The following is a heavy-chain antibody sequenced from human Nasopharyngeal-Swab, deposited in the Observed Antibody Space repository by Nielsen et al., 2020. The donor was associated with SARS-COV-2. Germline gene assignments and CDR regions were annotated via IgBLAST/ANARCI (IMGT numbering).Heavy chain of an antibody. D-gene: IGHD3-10*01. CDR3: ARDRLWFGEPLDY. CDR1: GYTFTNYD. Sequence: ASVKVSCKASGYTFTNYDISWVRQAPGQGLEWMGWISAYNGDTNYTQKLQGRVTMTTDTSASTAYMELRSLRSEDTAVYYCARDRLWFGEPLDYWGQGTLVTVSS. V-gene: IGHV1-18*01. CDR2: ISAYNGDT. J-gene: IGHJ4*02.